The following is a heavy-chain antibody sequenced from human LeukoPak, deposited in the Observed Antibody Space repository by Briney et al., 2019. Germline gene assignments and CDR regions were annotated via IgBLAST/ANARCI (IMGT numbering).Heavy chain of an antibody. Sequence: GGSLRLSCAASGFTFSSYAMSWVRQAPGKGLEWVSAISGSGGSTYYADSVKGRFTISRDNSKNRLYLEMKSLRAEDTGVYYCATRPGQTMKTYTSWGQGTLVTVSS. V-gene: IGHV3-23*01. J-gene: IGHJ5*02. CDR3: ATRPGQTMKTYTS. D-gene: IGHD2-2*02. CDR2: ISGSGGST. CDR1: GFTFSSYA.